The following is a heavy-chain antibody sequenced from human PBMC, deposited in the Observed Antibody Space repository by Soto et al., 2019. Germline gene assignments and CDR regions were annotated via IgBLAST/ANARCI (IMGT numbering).Heavy chain of an antibody. J-gene: IGHJ5*02. CDR1: GGSISSSSYY. V-gene: IGHV4-39*01. D-gene: IGHD2-15*01. CDR3: ARHLPDIVVVVVGWFDP. CDR2: IYYSGST. Sequence: QLQLQESGPGLVKPSETLSLTCTVSGGSISSSSYYWGWIRQPPGKGLEWIGRIYYSGSTYYNPSLKSRVAISVDTSKNQFSLNLSSVTAADTAVYNCARHLPDIVVVVVGWFDPWGQGTLVTVSS.